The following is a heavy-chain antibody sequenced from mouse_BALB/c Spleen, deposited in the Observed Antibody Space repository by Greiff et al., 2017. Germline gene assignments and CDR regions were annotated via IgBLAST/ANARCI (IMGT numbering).Heavy chain of an antibody. CDR1: GFNIKDTY. CDR3: ARGYGVVWYFDV. Sequence: EVQLQQSGAELVKPGASVKLSCTASGFNIKDTYMHWVKQRPEQGLEWIGRIDPANGNTKYDPKFQGKATITADTSSNPAYLQLSSLTSEDTAVYYCARGYGVVWYFDVWGAGTTVTVSS. J-gene: IGHJ1*01. D-gene: IGHD1-1*02. V-gene: IGHV14-3*02. CDR2: IDPANGNT.